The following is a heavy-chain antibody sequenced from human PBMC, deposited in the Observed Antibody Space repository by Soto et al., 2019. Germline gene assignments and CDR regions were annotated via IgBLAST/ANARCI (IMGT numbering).Heavy chain of an antibody. V-gene: IGHV3-23*01. CDR1: GFTFSSYA. CDR3: AKDLVGSNADYYDY. CDR2: ISGSGGST. Sequence: EVQLLESGGGLVQPGGSLRLSCAASGFTFSSYAMSWVRQAPGKGMEWVAAISGSGGSTYYADSVKGRFTISRENSKNTLYLKMNSLRAEDAAVYYGAKDLVGSNADYYDYWGKGTLVTVSS. J-gene: IGHJ4*02. D-gene: IGHD2-15*01.